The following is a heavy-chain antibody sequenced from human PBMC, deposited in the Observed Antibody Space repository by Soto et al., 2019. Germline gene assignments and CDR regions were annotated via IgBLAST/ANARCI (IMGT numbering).Heavy chain of an antibody. CDR2: ISAYNGNT. CDR3: ARDTGGYGDYYFDY. J-gene: IGHJ4*02. CDR1: GYTFTSYG. D-gene: IGHD4-17*01. Sequence: ASVKVSCKASGYTFTSYGISWVRQAPGQGLEWMGWISAYNGNTNHAQKLQGRVTMTTDTSTSTAYMELRSLRSDDTAVYDCARDTGGYGDYYFDYWGQGTLVTVSS. V-gene: IGHV1-18*01.